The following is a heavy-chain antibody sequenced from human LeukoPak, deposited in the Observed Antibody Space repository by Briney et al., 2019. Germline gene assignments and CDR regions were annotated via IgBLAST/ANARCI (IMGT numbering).Heavy chain of an antibody. CDR1: GGSISSYY. CDR3: ANVPIALAGTSEGY. V-gene: IGHV4-59*01. Sequence: SETLSLTCTVSGGSISSYYWSWIRQPPGKGLEWIGYIYYSGSTNYNPSLKSRVTISVDTSKNQFSLKVSSVTAADTAVYYCANVPIALAGTSEGYWGQGILVTVSS. J-gene: IGHJ4*02. CDR2: IYYSGST. D-gene: IGHD6-19*01.